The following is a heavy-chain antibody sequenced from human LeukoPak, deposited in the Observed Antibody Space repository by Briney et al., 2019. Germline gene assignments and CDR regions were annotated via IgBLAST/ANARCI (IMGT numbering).Heavy chain of an antibody. CDR1: GFTFSSYG. D-gene: IGHD5-18*01. J-gene: IGHJ2*01. CDR3: AKSDGGYSYGYYWYFDL. Sequence: GGSLRLSCAASGFTFSSYGMHWVRQAPGKGLEWVAFIRYDGSNKYYADSVKGRFTISRDNSKNTLYLQMNSLRAEDTAVYYCAKSDGGYSYGYYWYFDLWGRGTLVTVSS. CDR2: IRYDGSNK. V-gene: IGHV3-30*02.